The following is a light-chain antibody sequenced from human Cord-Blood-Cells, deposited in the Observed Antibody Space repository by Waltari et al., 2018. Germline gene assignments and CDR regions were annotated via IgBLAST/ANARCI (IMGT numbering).Light chain of an antibody. CDR3: LQDYNYPWT. CDR1: QGIRND. J-gene: IGKJ1*01. Sequence: AIQMTQSPSSLSASVGDRVTTTCRASQGIRNDLGWYQQKPGKAPKLLIYATSSLQSGVPSRFSGSGSGTDFTLTISSLQPEDFATYYCLQDYNYPWTFGQGTKVEIK. V-gene: IGKV1-6*01. CDR2: ATS.